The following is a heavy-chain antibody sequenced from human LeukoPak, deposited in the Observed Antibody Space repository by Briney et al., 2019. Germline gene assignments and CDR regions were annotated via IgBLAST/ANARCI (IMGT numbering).Heavy chain of an antibody. CDR2: IFDGGNV. CDR3: ATGRSKTVDF. D-gene: IGHD1-26*01. V-gene: IGHV4-31*03. Sequence: PSETLSLTCSVSGNSINSGRNYRHWIRQAPGKGLEWIGYIFDGGNVDYNPSLSGRVIMSQDASKNQFSLNMTSVTAADTALYYCATGRSKTVDFWGQGTLVTVSS. CDR1: GNSINSGRNY. J-gene: IGHJ4*02.